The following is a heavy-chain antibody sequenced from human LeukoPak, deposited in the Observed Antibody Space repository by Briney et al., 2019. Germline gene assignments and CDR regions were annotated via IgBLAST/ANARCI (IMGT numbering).Heavy chain of an antibody. V-gene: IGHV3-21*01. CDR1: GFTFSNYA. CDR3: ARDMAPGGYFDY. J-gene: IGHJ4*02. CDR2: ISSSSSYI. Sequence: GGSLRLSCAASGFTFSNYAMNWVRQAPGKGLEWVSSISSSSSYIYYADSVKGRFTISRDNAKNSLYLQMNSLRAEDTAVYYCARDMAPGGYFDYWGQGTLVTVSS. D-gene: IGHD3-10*01.